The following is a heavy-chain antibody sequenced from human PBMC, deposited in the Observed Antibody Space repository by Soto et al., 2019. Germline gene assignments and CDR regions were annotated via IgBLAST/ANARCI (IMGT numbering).Heavy chain of an antibody. CDR1: GGTFSSYA. CDR3: ARAVVVTAIVYQSYGMDA. D-gene: IGHD2-21*02. J-gene: IGHJ6*02. V-gene: IGHV1-69*14. Sequence: QVQLVQSGAEVKKPGSSVTVSCKASGGTFSSYAISWVRQAPGQGLEWMGKIIPMFDTANYAQKFQGRVTITADKSTSTASMELRSLRSGDTAVYYCARAVVVTAIVYQSYGMDAWGQGTTVTVSS. CDR2: IIPMFDTA.